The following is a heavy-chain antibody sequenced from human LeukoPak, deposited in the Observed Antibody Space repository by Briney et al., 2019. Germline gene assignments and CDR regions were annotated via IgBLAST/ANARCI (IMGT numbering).Heavy chain of an antibody. V-gene: IGHV3-7*01. CDR3: ARDLLYSSGSYSY. CDR1: GFTFSSYW. J-gene: IGHJ4*02. D-gene: IGHD3-10*01. Sequence: GGSLRLSCAASGFTFSSYWMSWVRQAPGKGLEWVANIKQDGSEKYYVDSVKGRFTISRDNAKNSLYLQMNSLRAEDTAVYYRARDLLYSSGSYSYWGQGTLVTVSS. CDR2: IKQDGSEK.